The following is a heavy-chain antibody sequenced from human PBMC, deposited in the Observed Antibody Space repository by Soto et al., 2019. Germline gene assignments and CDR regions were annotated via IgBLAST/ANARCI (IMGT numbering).Heavy chain of an antibody. D-gene: IGHD3-10*01. V-gene: IGHV4-4*07. Sequence: QVQLQESGPGLVKPSETLSLTCTVSGGSISSYYWSWIRQPAGKGLEWIGRIYTSGSTNYNPSLKSRVTMSVDTSKNQFSLKLSSVTAADTAVYYCARDHGILWFGESYNWFDPWGQGTLVTVSS. CDR1: GGSISSYY. CDR3: ARDHGILWFGESYNWFDP. CDR2: IYTSGST. J-gene: IGHJ5*02.